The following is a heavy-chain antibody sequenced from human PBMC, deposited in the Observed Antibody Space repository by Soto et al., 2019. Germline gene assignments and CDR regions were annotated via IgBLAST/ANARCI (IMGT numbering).Heavy chain of an antibody. J-gene: IGHJ3*02. Sequence: PSETLSLTCTVSGASISSSYWSWIRQSPGKGLEWIGYVYYSGSTNYNPSLKNRVTMSVDTSKNQFSLKLSSVTAADTAVYYCVRGYYDSNGQSNTFDIWGQGTMVTVSS. CDR2: VYYSGST. CDR1: GASISSSY. CDR3: VRGYYDSNGQSNTFDI. V-gene: IGHV4-59*01. D-gene: IGHD3-22*01.